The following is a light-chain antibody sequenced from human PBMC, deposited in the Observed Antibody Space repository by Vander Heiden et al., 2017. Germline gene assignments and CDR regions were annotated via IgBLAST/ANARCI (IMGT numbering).Light chain of an antibody. V-gene: IGKV3-20*01. Sequence: EIVLTPSPGTLSLSPGERATLSCRASQSVDSIFLAWYQQKPGQAPRLLIDGASNRATGIPDRFSGSGSGTDFTLTISRLEPEDFAVYYCQRYGASPPWTFGQGTKVEMK. CDR3: QRYGASPPWT. CDR1: QSVDSIF. J-gene: IGKJ1*01. CDR2: GAS.